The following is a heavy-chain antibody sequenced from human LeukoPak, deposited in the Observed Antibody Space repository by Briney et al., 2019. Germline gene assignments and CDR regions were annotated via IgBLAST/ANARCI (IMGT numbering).Heavy chain of an antibody. D-gene: IGHD1-26*01. CDR3: ARDRGIVGTTGYYYMDV. CDR2: ISSSSYI. J-gene: IGHJ6*03. CDR1: GFTFSSYS. V-gene: IGHV3-21*01. Sequence: GGSLRLSCAASGFTFSSYSMNWVRQAPGKGLEWVSSISSSSYIYYADSVKGRLTISRDNAKNSLYLQMNSLRAEDTAVYYCARDRGIVGTTGYYYMDVWGKGTTVTVSS.